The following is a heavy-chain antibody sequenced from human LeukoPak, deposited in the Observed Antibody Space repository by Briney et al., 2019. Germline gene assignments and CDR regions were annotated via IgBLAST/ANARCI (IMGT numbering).Heavy chain of an antibody. CDR2: ISWNSGSI. V-gene: IGHV3-9*01. D-gene: IGHD6-13*01. CDR1: GFTFDDYA. CDR3: AKDSGSWYFGAFDI. Sequence: GSSLRLSCAASGFTFDDYAIHWVRQAPGKGLEWVSGISWNSGSIGYADSVKGRFTISRDNAKNSLYLQMNSLRAEDTALYYCAKDSGSWYFGAFDIWGQGTMVTVSS. J-gene: IGHJ3*02.